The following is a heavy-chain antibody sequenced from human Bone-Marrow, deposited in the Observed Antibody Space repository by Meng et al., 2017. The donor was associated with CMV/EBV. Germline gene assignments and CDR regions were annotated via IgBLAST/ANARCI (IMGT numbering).Heavy chain of an antibody. Sequence: GSLRLSCTVSGGSISSYYWSWIRQPPGKGLEWIGYIYYSGSTNYNPSLKSRVTISVDTSKNQFSLKLSSVTAADTAVYYCARGVIINDYWGQGTLVTVSS. V-gene: IGHV4-59*12. CDR2: IYYSGST. CDR1: GGSISSYY. CDR3: ARGVIINDY. D-gene: IGHD3-22*01. J-gene: IGHJ4*02.